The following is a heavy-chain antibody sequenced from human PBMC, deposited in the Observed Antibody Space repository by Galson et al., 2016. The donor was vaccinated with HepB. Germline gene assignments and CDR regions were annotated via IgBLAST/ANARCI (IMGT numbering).Heavy chain of an antibody. CDR2: DSMDGRRK. Sequence: LRLSCAASGFTFSNRGMHWVRQAPGKGLEWVAADSMDGRRKFYADSVKGRFTISRDNSNNMLFLQMNSLRADDTAVYYCAKRHEYCPPVGCSVDSWGQGTLVSVSS. CDR1: GFTFSNRG. D-gene: IGHD2/OR15-2a*01. J-gene: IGHJ4*02. V-gene: IGHV3-30*18. CDR3: AKRHEYCPPVGCSVDS.